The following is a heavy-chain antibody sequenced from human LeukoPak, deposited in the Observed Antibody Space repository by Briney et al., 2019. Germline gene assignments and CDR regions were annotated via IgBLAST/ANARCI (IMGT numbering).Heavy chain of an antibody. CDR1: GYTFTGYY. Sequence: ASVTVSCKASGYTFTGYYMHWVRQAPGQGLEWMGWINPNSGGTNYAQKFQGRVTMTRDTSISTAYMELSRLRSDDTAVYYCARDRHPTYYYDSSGYPDYWGQGTLVTVSS. V-gene: IGHV1-2*02. CDR3: ARDRHPTYYYDSSGYPDY. CDR2: INPNSGGT. D-gene: IGHD3-22*01. J-gene: IGHJ4*02.